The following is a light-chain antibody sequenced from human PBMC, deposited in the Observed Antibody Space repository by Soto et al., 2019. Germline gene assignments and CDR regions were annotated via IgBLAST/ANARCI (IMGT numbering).Light chain of an antibody. J-gene: IGLJ1*01. Sequence: QSVLTQPPSASGTPGQRLTISCSGSSPNTGSKTVNWYQQLPGTAPKLLIYSNYQRPSGVPDRFSGSKSGTSASLAISGLQSEEEADYYCSAWDASLNGYVFGTGTNVTVL. CDR3: SAWDASLNGYV. V-gene: IGLV1-44*01. CDR2: SNY. CDR1: SPNTGSKT.